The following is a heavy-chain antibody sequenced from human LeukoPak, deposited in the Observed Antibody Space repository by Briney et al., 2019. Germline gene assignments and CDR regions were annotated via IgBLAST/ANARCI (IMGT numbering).Heavy chain of an antibody. CDR1: GGSISSGSYY. V-gene: IGHV4-39*01. D-gene: IGHD3-10*01. CDR3: AGSNYDNWFDP. J-gene: IGHJ5*02. Sequence: KPSGTLSLTCTVSGGSISSGSYYCGWIRQPPGKGLEWIVSIYHTANTYYTPSLKSRVTLSVDTSKNQFSLKLSSVTAADTAVYYCAGSNYDNWFDPWGQGTLVSVSS. CDR2: IYHTANT.